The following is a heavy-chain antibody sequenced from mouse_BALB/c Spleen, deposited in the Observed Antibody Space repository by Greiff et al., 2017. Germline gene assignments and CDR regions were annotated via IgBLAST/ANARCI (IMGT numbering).Heavy chain of an antibody. Sequence: QVQLKQSGPGLVQPSQSLSITCIVSGFSLTSYGVHWVRQSPGKGLEWLGVIWSGGSTDYNAAFISRLSISKDNSKSQVFFKMNSLQANDTAIYYCANGYAMDYWGQGTSVTVSS. CDR2: IWSGGST. V-gene: IGHV2-2*02. CDR3: ANGYAMDY. CDR1: GFSLTSYG. J-gene: IGHJ4*01.